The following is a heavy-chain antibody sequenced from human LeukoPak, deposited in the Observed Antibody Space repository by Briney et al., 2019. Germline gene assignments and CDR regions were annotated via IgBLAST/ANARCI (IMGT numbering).Heavy chain of an antibody. Sequence: SETLSLTCTVSGGSISSYYWSWSRQPPGKGLEWIGYIYYSGSTNYNPSLKSRVTISVDTSKNQFSLKLSSVTAADTAVYYCARGVRYSSGWYYFDYWGQGTLVTVSS. V-gene: IGHV4-59*01. CDR2: IYYSGST. CDR3: ARGVRYSSGWYYFDY. CDR1: GGSISSYY. D-gene: IGHD6-19*01. J-gene: IGHJ4*02.